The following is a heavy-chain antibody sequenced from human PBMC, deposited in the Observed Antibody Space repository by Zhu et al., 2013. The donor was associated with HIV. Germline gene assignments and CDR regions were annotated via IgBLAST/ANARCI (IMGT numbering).Heavy chain of an antibody. D-gene: IGHD3-22*01. V-gene: IGHV1-18*01. CDR1: GFTFTSYA. Sequence: QVQLAQSGAEVKKPGASVKVSCKASGFTFTSYAFNWVRQAPGQGLEWMGWISTYKGKTAYAQKLQGRVTMTIDTFTSTAYMELRSLRSDDAAIYYCARERDSSGYFPSYYYPMDVWGQGTTVTGLL. CDR3: ARERDSSGYFPSYYYPMDV. J-gene: IGHJ6*02. CDR2: ISTYKGKT.